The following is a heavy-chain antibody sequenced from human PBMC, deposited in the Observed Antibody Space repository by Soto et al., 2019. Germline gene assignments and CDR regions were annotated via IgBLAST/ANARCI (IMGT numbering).Heavy chain of an antibody. CDR2: IRDSGGYA. D-gene: IGHD5-18*01. V-gene: IGHV3-23*01. J-gene: IGHJ1*01. CDR3: VKINLPIESSGEYRYGDS. Sequence: EVQLLESGGGLVQPGGSRRLSCAASGFTFNTDAMRRVRQSPGKGLAWVSVIRDSGGYANYADSVKGQFTVSRDNSKNTMYLQMKSLRAEATAVSYCVKINLPIESSGEYRYGDSWGQGTLVTVSS. CDR1: GFTFNTDA.